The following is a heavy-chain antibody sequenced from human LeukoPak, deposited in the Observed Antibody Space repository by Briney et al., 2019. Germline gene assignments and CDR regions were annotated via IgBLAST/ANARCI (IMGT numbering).Heavy chain of an antibody. D-gene: IGHD6-13*01. CDR2: IYYSGST. V-gene: IGHV4-30-4*01. CDR1: GGSISSGDNY. Sequence: SQTLSPTRTVSGGSISSGDNYWSWIRQPPGKGLEWIGYIYYSGSTYYNPSLKSRVTISVDTSKNQFSLKLSSVTAADTAVYYCARDSRRTFDYWGHGTLFTVSS. J-gene: IGHJ4*01. CDR3: ARDSRRTFDY.